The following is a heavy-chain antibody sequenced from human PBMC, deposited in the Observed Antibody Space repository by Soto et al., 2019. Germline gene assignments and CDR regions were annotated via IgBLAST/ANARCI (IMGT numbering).Heavy chain of an antibody. V-gene: IGHV1-69*13. Sequence: GASVKVSCKASGGTFSTKYAISWVRQAPGEGLEWMGGITPSFGTRDYAQKFQDRVTITADASTSIVYMELTSLRSQYTAVYYCATSPGFGGYYVVWCQGTLVTVSS. CDR3: ATSPGFGGYYVV. D-gene: IGHD3-10*02. J-gene: IGHJ4*02. CDR2: ITPSFGTR. CDR1: GGTFSTKYA.